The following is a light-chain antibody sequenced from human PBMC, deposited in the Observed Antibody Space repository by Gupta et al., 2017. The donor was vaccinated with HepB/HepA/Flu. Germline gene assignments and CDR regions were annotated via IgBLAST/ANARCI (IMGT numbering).Light chain of an antibody. V-gene: IGKV3-15*01. Sequence: ELVMTSSPATTSASPGERATLSCRASQSVSSNLAWYQQKPGQTPRLLVYGASTRATGIPARFSGSGSATEFTLTISSLQSEDFAVYYCQQYNNWPPLTFGGGTKVEIK. CDR1: QSVSSN. J-gene: IGKJ4*01. CDR2: GAS. CDR3: QQYNNWPPLT.